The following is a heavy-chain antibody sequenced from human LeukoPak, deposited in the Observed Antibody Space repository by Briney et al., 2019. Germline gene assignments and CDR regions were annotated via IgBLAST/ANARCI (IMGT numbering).Heavy chain of an antibody. J-gene: IGHJ6*03. V-gene: IGHV3-7*01. CDR1: GFTFSSYW. CDR3: ARVGDIVVVPAAIGYMDV. Sequence: GGSLRLSCAASGFTFSSYWMGWVRQAPGKGLEWVANIKQDGSEKYYVDSVKGRFTISRDNAKNSLYLQMNSLRAEDTAVYYCARVGDIVVVPAAIGYMDVWGKGTTVTVSS. CDR2: IKQDGSEK. D-gene: IGHD2-2*02.